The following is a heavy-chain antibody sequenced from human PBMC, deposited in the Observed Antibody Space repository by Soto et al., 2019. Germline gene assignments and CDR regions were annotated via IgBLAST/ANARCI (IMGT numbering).Heavy chain of an antibody. CDR1: GFSLTTQGVH. D-gene: IGHD4-17*01. CDR3: VYRDFGDYFFQF. V-gene: IGHV2-5*02. CDR2: SYWDDNE. Sequence: QITLKESGPTLVKPTQTLTLTCTFSGFSLTTQGVHVGWIRQPPGKALEWLALSYWDDNEVYSPSLSNRLTTSKDASKSQVVRTLATVDPVDTATYYCVYRDFGDYFFQFWGQGSLVNVSS. J-gene: IGHJ4*02.